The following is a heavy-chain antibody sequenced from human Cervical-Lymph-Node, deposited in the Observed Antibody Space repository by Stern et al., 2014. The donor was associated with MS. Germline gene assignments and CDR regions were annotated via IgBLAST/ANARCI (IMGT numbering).Heavy chain of an antibody. CDR2: IKHDGSEA. CDR1: GFTFKNYW. J-gene: IGHJ4*02. Sequence: EVQLEESGGGLVQPGESLRLSCEVSGFTFKNYWMTWVRQAPGRGLEWVANIKHDGSEAQYVDSVKGRFSVSRDNAKNSLYLQMNSLRAEDTSIYYCARADFVGLDYWGQGTLVTVSS. D-gene: IGHD2-21*01. CDR3: ARADFVGLDY. V-gene: IGHV3-7*01.